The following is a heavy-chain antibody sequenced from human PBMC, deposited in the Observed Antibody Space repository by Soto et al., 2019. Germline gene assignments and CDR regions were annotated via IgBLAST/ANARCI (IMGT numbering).Heavy chain of an antibody. CDR2: INSDGSST. CDR3: AIRASYYDSSGYFDY. J-gene: IGHJ4*02. CDR1: GFTFSSSW. D-gene: IGHD3-22*01. Sequence: PGGSLRLSCAASGFTFSSSWMHWVRQAPGKGLVWVSRINSDGSSTSYADSVKGRFTISRDNAKNTLYLQMNSLRAEDTAVYYCAIRASYYDSSGYFDYWGQGTLVTVSS. V-gene: IGHV3-74*01.